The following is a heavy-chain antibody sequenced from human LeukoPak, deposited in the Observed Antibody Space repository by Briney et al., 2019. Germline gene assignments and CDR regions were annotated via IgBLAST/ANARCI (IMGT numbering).Heavy chain of an antibody. CDR2: IYYSGST. CDR3: ARDGGDSSGYYIDY. Sequence: SQTLSLTCTVSGGSISSGDYYWSWIRQPPGKGLEWIGYIYYSGSTYYNPSLKSRVTISVDTSKNQFSLKLSSVTAADTAVYYCARDGGDSSGYYIDYWGQGTLVTVSS. J-gene: IGHJ4*02. V-gene: IGHV4-30-4*01. D-gene: IGHD3-22*01. CDR1: GGSISSGDYY.